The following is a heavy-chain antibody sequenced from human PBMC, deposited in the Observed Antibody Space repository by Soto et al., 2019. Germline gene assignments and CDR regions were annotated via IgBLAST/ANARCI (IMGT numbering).Heavy chain of an antibody. J-gene: IGHJ4*02. CDR1: GFAFSSFD. CDR3: VRDVTFDY. Sequence: PGGSLRLSCSASGFAFSSFDMHWVRQAPGKGLEYFSAINSNGGITYYADSVNGRFTISRDNSKNTVYLQMSRLRNEDTAVYYCVRDVTFDYWGQGTPVTVSS. CDR2: INSNGGIT. V-gene: IGHV3-64D*06. D-gene: IGHD2-21*02.